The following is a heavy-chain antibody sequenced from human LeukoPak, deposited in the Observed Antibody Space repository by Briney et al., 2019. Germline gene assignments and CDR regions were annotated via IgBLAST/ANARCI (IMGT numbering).Heavy chain of an antibody. CDR1: GFTFSSYW. Sequence: GGSLRLSCAASGFTFSSYWMSWVRQAPGKGLEWVASISDDGGRIHYVDSVKGRFTISRGNAKNSLYLQMSNLRAEDTAMYYCSRCEDYWGQGTLVTVSS. CDR2: ISDDGGRI. J-gene: IGHJ4*02. V-gene: IGHV3-7*01. CDR3: SRCEDY.